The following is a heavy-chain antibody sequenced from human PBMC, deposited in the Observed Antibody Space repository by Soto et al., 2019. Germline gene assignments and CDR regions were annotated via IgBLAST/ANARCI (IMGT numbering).Heavy chain of an antibody. CDR1: GFTFSSYG. Sequence: PGGSLRLSCAASGFTFSSYGMHWVRQAPGKGLEWVAVISYDGSNKYYAGSVKGRFTISRDNSKNTLYPQMNSLRAEDTAVYYCAKDLRRTGVYSYGPTGYYYGMDVWGQGTTVTVSS. V-gene: IGHV3-30*18. CDR2: ISYDGSNK. J-gene: IGHJ6*02. D-gene: IGHD5-18*01. CDR3: AKDLRRTGVYSYGPTGYYYGMDV.